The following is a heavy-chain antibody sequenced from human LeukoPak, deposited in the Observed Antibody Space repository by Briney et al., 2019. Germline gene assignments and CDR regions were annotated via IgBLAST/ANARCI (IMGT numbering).Heavy chain of an antibody. V-gene: IGHV3-7*01. CDR3: ARDQGDVLRFLEWLWYFDY. D-gene: IGHD3-3*01. J-gene: IGHJ4*02. Sequence: GGSLRLSCAASGFTFSSYSMNWVRQAPGKGLEWVANIKQDGSEKYYVDSVKGRFTISRDNAKNSLYLQMNSLRAEDTAVYYCARDQGDVLRFLEWLWYFDYWGQGTLVTVSS. CDR1: GFTFSSYS. CDR2: IKQDGSEK.